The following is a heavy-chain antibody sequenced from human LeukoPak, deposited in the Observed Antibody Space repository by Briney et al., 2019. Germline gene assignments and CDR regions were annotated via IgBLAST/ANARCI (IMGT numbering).Heavy chain of an antibody. V-gene: IGHV1-2*02. CDR3: ARVNYDFWSGYPDGDAFDI. CDR2: INPNSGGT. Sequence: ASVKVSCKASGYTFTGYYMHWVRQAPGQGLEWMGWINPNSGGTNYAQKFQGRVTMTRDTSISTAYMELSRLRSDDTAVYYCARVNYDFWSGYPDGDAFDIWGQGTMVTVSS. D-gene: IGHD3-3*01. J-gene: IGHJ3*02. CDR1: GYTFTGYY.